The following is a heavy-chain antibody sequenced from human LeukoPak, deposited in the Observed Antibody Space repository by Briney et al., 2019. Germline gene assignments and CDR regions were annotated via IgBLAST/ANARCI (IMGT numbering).Heavy chain of an antibody. V-gene: IGHV3-21*01. CDR1: GFTFSSYS. D-gene: IGHD3-3*01. CDR2: ISSSSSYI. CDR3: ARDGITIFGVVIIPEYYFDY. Sequence: GGSLRLSCAASGFTFSSYSMNWVRQAPGKGLEWVSFISSSSSYIYYADSMKGRFTISRDNAKNSLYLQMNSLRAEDTAVYYCARDGITIFGVVIIPEYYFDYWGQGTLVTVSP. J-gene: IGHJ4*02.